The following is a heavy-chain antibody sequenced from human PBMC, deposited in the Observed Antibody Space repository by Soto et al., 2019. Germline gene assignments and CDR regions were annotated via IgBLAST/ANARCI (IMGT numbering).Heavy chain of an antibody. CDR2: ISYDGSNK. J-gene: IGHJ4*02. D-gene: IGHD3-16*01. V-gene: IGHV3-30*18. Sequence: GGSLRLSCAASGLTFSTYDMHWVRQAPGKGLEWVAVISYDGSNKYYADSVKGRFTISRDNSKNTLYLQMNSLRAEDTAVYYCAKAESMITFGGSDYWGQGTLVTVSS. CDR1: GLTFSTYD. CDR3: AKAESMITFGGSDY.